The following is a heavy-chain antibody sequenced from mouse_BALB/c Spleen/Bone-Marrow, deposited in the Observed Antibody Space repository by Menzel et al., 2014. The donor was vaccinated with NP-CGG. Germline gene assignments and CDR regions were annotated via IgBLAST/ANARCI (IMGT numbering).Heavy chain of an antibody. CDR1: GYTFTDYW. V-gene: IGHV1-7*01. Sequence: QVQLKESGAELAKPGASVKMSCKASGYTFTDYWMHWVKQRPGQGLEWLGYINPSTGYTEYNQKLKDKATLTADKSSSTAYMQLNSLTSEDSAVYYCARLYDGYYLPLDYWGQGTTLTVSS. CDR3: ARLYDGYYLPLDY. CDR2: INPSTGYT. D-gene: IGHD2-3*01. J-gene: IGHJ2*01.